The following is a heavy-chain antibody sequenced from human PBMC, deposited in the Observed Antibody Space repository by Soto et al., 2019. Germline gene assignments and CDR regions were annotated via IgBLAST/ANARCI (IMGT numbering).Heavy chain of an antibody. Sequence: ASVKVSCKASGYTFTSYDINWVRQATGQGLEWMGWMNPNSGNTGYAQKFQGRVTMTRNTSISTAYMELSSLRSEDTAVYYCARVRCFNGLCHTADYGMDVWGQGTTVTVSS. CDR2: MNPNSGNT. CDR3: ARVRCFNGLCHTADYGMDV. V-gene: IGHV1-8*01. J-gene: IGHJ6*02. D-gene: IGHD2-8*01. CDR1: GYTFTSYD.